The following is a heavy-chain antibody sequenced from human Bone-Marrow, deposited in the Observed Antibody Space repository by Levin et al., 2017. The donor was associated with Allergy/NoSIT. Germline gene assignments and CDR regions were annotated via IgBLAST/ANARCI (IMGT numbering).Heavy chain of an antibody. CDR2: VHQSGST. J-gene: IGHJ4*02. CDR3: ARNGNDFDTSGHALNYLDS. D-gene: IGHD3-22*01. Sequence: MSSETLSLTCTVSGGSLDSSNWWSWVRQSPGKGLEWLGEVHQSGSTNYRPSLQSRLTISIDKSKNQFFLKVTSVVAADAAVYYCARNGNDFDTSGHALNYLDSWGLGTQVTVSS. V-gene: IGHV4-4*02. CDR1: GGSLDSSNW.